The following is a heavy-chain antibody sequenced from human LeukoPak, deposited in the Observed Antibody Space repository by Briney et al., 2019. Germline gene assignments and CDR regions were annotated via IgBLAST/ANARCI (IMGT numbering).Heavy chain of an antibody. Sequence: GGSLRLSCAASGFAFSSFGMHWVRQAPGKGLEWVAFIRYDESNQYYADSVKGRFTISRDNFKNTLYLQMTSLSAEDTAVYYALAGYYYYYMDVWGKGATVTVSS. D-gene: IGHD3-16*01. V-gene: IGHV3-30*02. J-gene: IGHJ6*03. CDR3: LAGYYYYYMDV. CDR2: IRYDESNQ. CDR1: GFAFSSFG.